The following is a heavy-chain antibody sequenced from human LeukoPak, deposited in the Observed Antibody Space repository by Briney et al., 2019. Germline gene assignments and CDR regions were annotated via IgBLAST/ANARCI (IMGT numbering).Heavy chain of an antibody. CDR3: ASPDNYYDSSGYSPEGAFDI. D-gene: IGHD3-22*01. Sequence: GGSLRLSCAASGFTFSSYWMSWVRQAPGKGLEWVANIKQDGSEKYYVDSVKGRFTISRDNAKNSLYLQMNSLRAEDTAVYYCASPDNYYDSSGYSPEGAFDIWGQGTMVTVSS. CDR2: IKQDGSEK. V-gene: IGHV3-7*01. CDR1: GFTFSSYW. J-gene: IGHJ3*02.